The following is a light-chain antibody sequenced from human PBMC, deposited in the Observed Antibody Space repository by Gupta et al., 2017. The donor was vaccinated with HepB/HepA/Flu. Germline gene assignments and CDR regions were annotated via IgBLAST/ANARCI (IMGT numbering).Light chain of an antibody. CDR3: QQSYSTPYT. J-gene: IGKJ2*01. CDR1: QSISSY. V-gene: IGKV1-39*01. CDR2: AAA. Sequence: DIQLTQSPSSLSASVVDRVTITCRASQSISSYLNWYQQKPGKAPKLLIYAAASLQSGVPSRFSGSGSGTDFSLTISSLQPEDFATYHCQQSYSTPYTFGQGTKLEIK.